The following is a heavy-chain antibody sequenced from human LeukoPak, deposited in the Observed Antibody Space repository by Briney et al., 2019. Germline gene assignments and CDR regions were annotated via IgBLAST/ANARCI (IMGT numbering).Heavy chain of an antibody. CDR3: SSGRILFDY. D-gene: IGHD3-10*01. V-gene: IGHV4-34*01. J-gene: IGHJ4*02. CDR1: GGSFSGYY. CDR2: INHSGST. Sequence: SETLSLTCAVYGGSFSGYYWSWIRQPPGKGLEWIGEINHSGSTNYNPSLKSRVTISVDTSKNQFSLKLSSVTAADTAVYYCSSGRILFDYWGQGTLVTVSS.